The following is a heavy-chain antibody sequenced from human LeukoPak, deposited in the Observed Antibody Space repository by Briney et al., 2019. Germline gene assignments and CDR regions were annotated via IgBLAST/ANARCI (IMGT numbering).Heavy chain of an antibody. CDR2: IYYSGST. CDR1: GGSISSSSYY. V-gene: IGHV4-39*07. D-gene: IGHD5-12*01. Sequence: SETLSLTCTVSGGSISSSSYYWGWIRQPPGKGLEWIGSIYYSGSTYYNPSLKSRVTISVDTSKNQFSLKLSSVTAADTAVYYCARDGGYDFSNYYYYGMDVWGQGTTVTVSS. J-gene: IGHJ6*02. CDR3: ARDGGYDFSNYYYYGMDV.